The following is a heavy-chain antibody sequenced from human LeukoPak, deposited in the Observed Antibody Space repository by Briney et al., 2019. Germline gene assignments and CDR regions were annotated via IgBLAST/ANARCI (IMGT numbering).Heavy chain of an antibody. D-gene: IGHD2-2*01. Sequence: GGSLRLSCAASGFTFGSYEMNWVRKAPGKGLEWLANIKQDGSAKNYVDSVKGRFIISRDNAKNSLYLQMNSLRAEDTAVYYCARGYCTGSSCSRSYWGQGTLVTVSS. CDR1: GFTFGSYE. V-gene: IGHV3-7*01. CDR3: ARGYCTGSSCSRSY. J-gene: IGHJ4*02. CDR2: IKQDGSAK.